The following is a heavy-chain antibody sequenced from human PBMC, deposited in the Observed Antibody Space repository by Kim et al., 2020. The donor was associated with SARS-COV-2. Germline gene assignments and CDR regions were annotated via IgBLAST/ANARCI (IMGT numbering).Heavy chain of an antibody. CDR1: GFTFSSYA. Sequence: GGSLRLSCAASGFTFSSYAMSWVRQAPGKGLEWVSAISGSGGSTYYADSVKGRFTISRDNSKNTLYLQMNSLRAEDTAVYYCAKDGPDYYGSGSYYGEYFDYWGQGTLVTVSS. CDR3: AKDGPDYYGSGSYYGEYFDY. V-gene: IGHV3-23*01. CDR2: ISGSGGST. D-gene: IGHD3-10*01. J-gene: IGHJ4*02.